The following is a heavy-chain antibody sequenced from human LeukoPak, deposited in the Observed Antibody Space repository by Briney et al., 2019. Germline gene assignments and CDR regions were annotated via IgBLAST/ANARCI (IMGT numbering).Heavy chain of an antibody. V-gene: IGHV3-23*01. CDR3: AKGGDYGDRFDY. CDR1: GFTFGSYA. J-gene: IGHJ4*02. Sequence: TGGSLRLSCAASGFTFGSYAVSWVRQAPGKGLEWVSAISGSGGSTYYADSVKGRFTISRDNSKNTLYLQMNSLRAEDTAVYHCAKGGDYGDRFDYWGQGTLVTVSS. CDR2: ISGSGGST. D-gene: IGHD4-17*01.